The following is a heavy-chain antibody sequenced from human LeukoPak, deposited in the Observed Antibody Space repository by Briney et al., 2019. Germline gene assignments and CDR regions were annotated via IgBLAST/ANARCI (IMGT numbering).Heavy chain of an antibody. Sequence: GGSLRLSCAASGFTFSNYGMHWVRQAPGKGLEWVAFIQHDGSNKYYADSMKGRFTISRDNSKNTLYLQMNSLKPEDTTVYYCAKVREMVTKLDAFDIWGQGTMVTVSS. J-gene: IGHJ3*02. D-gene: IGHD5-24*01. V-gene: IGHV3-30*02. CDR3: AKVREMVTKLDAFDI. CDR1: GFTFSNYG. CDR2: IQHDGSNK.